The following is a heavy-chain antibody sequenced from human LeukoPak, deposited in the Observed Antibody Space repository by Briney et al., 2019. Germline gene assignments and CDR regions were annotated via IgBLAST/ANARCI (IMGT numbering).Heavy chain of an antibody. V-gene: IGHV3-48*04. CDR3: ARGRYFDWLSEPAPDY. Sequence: GGSLRLSCAASGFTFSSYSMNWVRQAPGKGLEWVSYISSSGSTIYYADSVKGRFTISRDNAKNSLYLQVNSLRAEDTAAYYCARGRYFDWLSEPAPDYWGQGTLVTVSS. D-gene: IGHD3-9*01. CDR1: GFTFSSYS. J-gene: IGHJ4*02. CDR2: ISSSGSTI.